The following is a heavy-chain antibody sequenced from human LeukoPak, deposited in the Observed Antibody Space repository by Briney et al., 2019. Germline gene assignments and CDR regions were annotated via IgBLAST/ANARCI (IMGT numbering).Heavy chain of an antibody. CDR1: GFTFSSYA. Sequence: GGSLRLSCAASGFTFSSYAMSWVRQAPGKGLEWVSAISGSGGSTYYADSVKGRFTISRDDSKNTLYLQMNSLRAEDTAVYYCAKGASSWYGYYYGMDVWGQGTTVTVSS. CDR2: ISGSGGST. V-gene: IGHV3-23*01. CDR3: AKGASSWYGYYYGMDV. J-gene: IGHJ6*02. D-gene: IGHD6-13*01.